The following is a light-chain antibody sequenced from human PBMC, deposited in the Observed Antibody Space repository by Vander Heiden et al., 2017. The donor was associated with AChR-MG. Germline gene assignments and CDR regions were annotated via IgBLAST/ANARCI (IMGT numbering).Light chain of an antibody. CDR1: SSDVGGYNY. Sequence: QSALTQPPSASGSPGQSVTISCTGTSSDVGGYNYVSWYQQRPGKAPKLMIYEVSKRPSGVPDRFSGSKSGNTASLTVSGLQAEDEADYYCSSYAGSNNWVFGGGTKLTGL. CDR2: EVS. J-gene: IGLJ3*02. V-gene: IGLV2-8*01. CDR3: SSYAGSNNWV.